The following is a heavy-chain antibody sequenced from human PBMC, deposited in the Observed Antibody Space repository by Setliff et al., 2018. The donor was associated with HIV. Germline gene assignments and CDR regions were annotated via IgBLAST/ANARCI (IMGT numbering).Heavy chain of an antibody. CDR1: GFTFSTHW. J-gene: IGHJ4*02. CDR3: AKDQGYYDSSGYYLDY. Sequence: GGSLRLSCATSGFTFSTHWMTWVRQAPGKGLEWVAFIRYDGSNKYYADSVKGRFTISRDNSKNTLYLQMNSLRAEDTAVYYCAKDQGYYDSSGYYLDYWGQGTLVTVSS. V-gene: IGHV3-30*02. CDR2: IRYDGSNK. D-gene: IGHD3-22*01.